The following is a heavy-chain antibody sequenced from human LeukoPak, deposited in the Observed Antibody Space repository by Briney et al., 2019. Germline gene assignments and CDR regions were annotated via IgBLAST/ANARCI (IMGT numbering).Heavy chain of an antibody. J-gene: IGHJ4*02. CDR2: ISSGGTYE. V-gene: IGHV3-30*01. Sequence: GKSLRLSCAASGFTFSNYAMHWVRQAPGKGLEWVSLISSGGTYEYYADSVKGRFTISRDNSKNTLYLQLNSLRAEDAAVYYCARDSTYYYDSGSSGPHYFDNWGQGTLVTVSS. CDR3: ARDSTYYYDSGSSGPHYFDN. D-gene: IGHD3-10*01. CDR1: GFTFSNYA.